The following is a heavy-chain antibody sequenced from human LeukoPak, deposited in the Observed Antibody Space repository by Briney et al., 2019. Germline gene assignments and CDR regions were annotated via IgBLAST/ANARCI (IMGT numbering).Heavy chain of an antibody. CDR3: ATDGRSSGWYGFDY. D-gene: IGHD6-19*01. Sequence: GGSLRLSCAASGFTFSTYSMNWVRQAPGKGLEWVSSITSPVGRIYYADSLKGRITISRDNAKSTLYLQMNSLRAEDTAVYYCATDGRSSGWYGFDYWGQGILVSVSS. CDR2: ITSPVGRI. J-gene: IGHJ4*02. V-gene: IGHV3-21*01. CDR1: GFTFSTYS.